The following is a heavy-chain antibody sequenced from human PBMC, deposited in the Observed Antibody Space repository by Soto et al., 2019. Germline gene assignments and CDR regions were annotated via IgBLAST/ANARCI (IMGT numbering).Heavy chain of an antibody. CDR1: GFTFSGSA. D-gene: IGHD2-15*01. J-gene: IGHJ4*02. CDR3: TKLTLGGN. V-gene: IGHV3-73*01. Sequence: PAGSLILSCAASGFTFSGSAMHWVRQASGKGLEWVGRIRSKANSYATPYAASVKGRFTISTDDSMNTAYLQMNSLETDDTSVYYCTKLTLGGNWGQGTLVTVSS. CDR2: IRSKANSYAT.